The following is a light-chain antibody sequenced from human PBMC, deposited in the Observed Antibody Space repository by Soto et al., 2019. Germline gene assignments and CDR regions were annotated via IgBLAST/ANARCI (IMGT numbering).Light chain of an antibody. V-gene: IGKV3-11*01. CDR1: QSVSNY. J-gene: IGKJ1*01. Sequence: EIVLTQSPATLSLSPGERATLSCRASQSVSNYLAWYQQKPGQAPRLLMYDTSNRAPGIPARFSGSESGTDFTLTINILEPEDFAVYFCQQRSKFLWTFGQGTKVEI. CDR3: QQRSKFLWT. CDR2: DTS.